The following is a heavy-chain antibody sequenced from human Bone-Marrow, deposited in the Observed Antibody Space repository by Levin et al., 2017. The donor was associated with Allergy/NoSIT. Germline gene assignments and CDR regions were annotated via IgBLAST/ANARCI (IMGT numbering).Heavy chain of an antibody. CDR3: ARATALDV. CDR2: INSNGGST. V-gene: IGHV3-64*01. CDR1: GFSFGSYA. J-gene: IGHJ6*02. Sequence: GESLKISCAASGFSFGSYAMHWVRQAPGKGLEHVSGINSNGGSTSYANSVKGRFTISRDNSRNTLYLEMGSLSPEDTAVYYCARATALDVWGQGTTVTVSS.